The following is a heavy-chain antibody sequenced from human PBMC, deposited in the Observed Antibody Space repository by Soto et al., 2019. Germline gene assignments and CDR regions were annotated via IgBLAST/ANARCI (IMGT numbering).Heavy chain of an antibody. CDR3: ARAIAVAGTSPDY. CDR2: IKQDGSEK. CDR1: GFTFSSYW. Sequence: EVQLVESGGGLVQPGGSLRLSCAASGFTFSSYWMSWVRQAPGKGLEWVANIKQDGSEKYYVDSVKGRFTISRDNAKNSMYLQMNSLRAEDTAVYYCARAIAVAGTSPDYWGQGTLVTVSS. D-gene: IGHD6-19*01. J-gene: IGHJ4*02. V-gene: IGHV3-7*04.